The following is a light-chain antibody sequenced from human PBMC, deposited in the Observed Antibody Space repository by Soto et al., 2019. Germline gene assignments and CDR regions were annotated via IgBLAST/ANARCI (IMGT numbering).Light chain of an antibody. Sequence: AIRMTQSPSSISASTGDRVTITCRASQGISSFLAWYQQKPGKAPKLLIYAAATLQRGAPSRFSASGSGTYVTLTISRLQSEDFATYFCHQYVSYPYTFGHGTKLEI. CDR1: QGISSF. J-gene: IGKJ2*01. V-gene: IGKV1-8*01. CDR2: AAA. CDR3: HQYVSYPYT.